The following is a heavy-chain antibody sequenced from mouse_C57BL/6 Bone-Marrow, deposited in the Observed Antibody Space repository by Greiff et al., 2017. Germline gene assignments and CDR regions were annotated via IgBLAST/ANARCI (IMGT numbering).Heavy chain of an antibody. CDR2: IVPETGYT. CDR1: GFNITDAY. Sequence: VQLQQSGAELVRPGASVQLSCTASGFNITDAYMHWVKQRPEQGLEWIGWIVPETGYTEYASTFKGKATITAYTSSNTAYLPLSSLTSEDTAVYDCTTPLCNDEGYWGQGTTLTVSS. CDR3: TTPLCNDEGY. V-gene: IGHV14-4*01. D-gene: IGHD6-5*01. J-gene: IGHJ2*01.